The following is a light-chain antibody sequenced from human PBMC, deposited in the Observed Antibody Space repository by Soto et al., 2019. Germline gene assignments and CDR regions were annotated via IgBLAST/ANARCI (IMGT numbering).Light chain of an antibody. CDR2: DTN. V-gene: IGLV7-46*01. CDR3: LLSYSGARV. CDR1: TRAVTSGQY. Sequence: QAVVTQEPSLSVSPGGTVTLTCGSSTRAVTSGQYPYWFQQKPGQAPRTLIHDTNKKHSWTPARFSGSLLGGKAALTLSGAQPEDEAEYYCLLSYSGARVFGGGTKLTVL. J-gene: IGLJ3*02.